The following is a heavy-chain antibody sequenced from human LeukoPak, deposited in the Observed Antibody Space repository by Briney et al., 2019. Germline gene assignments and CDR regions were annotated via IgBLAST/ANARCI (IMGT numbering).Heavy chain of an antibody. CDR3: AKATPDIGWSMGAFEV. CDR1: GFTFSNAW. V-gene: IGHV3-15*01. CDR2: IRDKPDGGTT. Sequence: GGSLRLSCAASGFTFSNAWMSWVRQAPGKGLEWVGLIRDKPDGGTTDYAAPVKGRFTISRDDSKSMLYLQMNSLRAEDTAVYFCAKATPDIGWSMGAFEVWGQGTTVAVS. D-gene: IGHD6-19*01. J-gene: IGHJ3*01.